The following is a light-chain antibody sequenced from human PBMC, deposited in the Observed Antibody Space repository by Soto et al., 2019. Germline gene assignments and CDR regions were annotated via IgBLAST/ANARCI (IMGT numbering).Light chain of an antibody. CDR3: QQRDKWPPP. V-gene: IGKV3-11*01. J-gene: IGKJ4*01. CDR2: DAS. CDR1: QSINTY. Sequence: EIVLTQSPATLSLSPGERVTLSCRASQSINTYLAWYQQKPGQAPRILIYDASKRATGIPARFSGSGSGTDFTLTISSLEPEDGAVYYCQQRDKWPPPFVGGTKVEVK.